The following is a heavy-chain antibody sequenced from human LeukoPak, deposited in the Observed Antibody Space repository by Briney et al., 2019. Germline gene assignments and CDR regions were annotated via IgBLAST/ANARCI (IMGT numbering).Heavy chain of an antibody. CDR1: GFTFSSYA. Sequence: HPGGSLRLSCAASGFTFSSYAMSWVRQAPGKGLEWVSAISGSGGSTYYADSVKGRFTISRDNSKNTLYLQMNSLRAKDTAVYYCAKAPYGSGSYYSNWFDPWGQGTLVTVSS. V-gene: IGHV3-23*01. CDR3: AKAPYGSGSYYSNWFDP. D-gene: IGHD3-10*01. CDR2: ISGSGGST. J-gene: IGHJ5*02.